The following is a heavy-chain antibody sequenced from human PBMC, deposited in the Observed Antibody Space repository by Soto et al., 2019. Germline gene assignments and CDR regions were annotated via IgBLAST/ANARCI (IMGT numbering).Heavy chain of an antibody. V-gene: IGHV4-39*02. CDR3: AAGGDAWKTGL. J-gene: IGHJ4*02. D-gene: IGHD2-21*01. CDR1: GGSFSSSPGYY. Sequence: QLQLQESGPGLVKPSETLSLTCTVSGGSFSSSPGYYWGWMRQPPGKGLEWIGTVHPSGNTYYNPSLKRRVTIPTDSPMHHLSLPSASVTAAATAIYYCAAGGDAWKTGLWGQGTLVTSSS. CDR2: VHPSGNT.